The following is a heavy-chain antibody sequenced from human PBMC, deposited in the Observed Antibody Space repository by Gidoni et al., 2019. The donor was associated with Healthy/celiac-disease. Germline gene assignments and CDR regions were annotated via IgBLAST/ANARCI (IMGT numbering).Heavy chain of an antibody. V-gene: IGHV4-30-4*01. D-gene: IGHD4-17*01. J-gene: IGHJ6*02. CDR3: ARDYGDYVAVLMDPAYGMDV. Sequence: QVQLQESGPGLVKPSQTLSLTCTVSGGSISRGDYYWSWIRQPPGKGLEWIGYIYYSGSTYYNPSRKSRVTISVDTSKNQFSLKLSSVTAADTAVYYCARDYGDYVAVLMDPAYGMDVWGQGTTVTVSS. CDR2: IYYSGST. CDR1: GGSISRGDYY.